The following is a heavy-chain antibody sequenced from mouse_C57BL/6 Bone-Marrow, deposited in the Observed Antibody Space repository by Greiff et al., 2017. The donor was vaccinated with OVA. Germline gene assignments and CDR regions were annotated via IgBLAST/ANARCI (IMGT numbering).Heavy chain of an antibody. CDR2: IYPGDGDT. D-gene: IGHD1-1*01. J-gene: IGHJ1*03. V-gene: IGHV1-80*01. CDR1: GYAFSSYW. Sequence: ESGAELVKPGASVKISCKASGYAFSSYWMNWVKQRPGKGLEWIGQIYPGDGDTNYNGKFKGKATLTADKSSSTAYMQLSSLTSEDSAVYFCARWGSSTYWYVDVWGTGTTVTVSS. CDR3: ARWGSSTYWYVDV.